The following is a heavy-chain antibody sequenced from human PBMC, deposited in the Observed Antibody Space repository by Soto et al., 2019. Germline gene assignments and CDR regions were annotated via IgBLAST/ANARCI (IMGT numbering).Heavy chain of an antibody. CDR2: IYWDDDK. CDR1: GFSLSTSGVG. D-gene: IGHD3-10*01. CDR3: AHRPNYGWFHY. J-gene: IGHJ4*02. V-gene: IGHV2-5*02. Sequence: QITLKESGPTLVKPTQTLTLTCTFSGFSLSTSGVGVGWIRQPPGKALEWLALIYWDDDKRYSPSLTSRLTITKDTSKNPVVLTMTNMDPVDTATYYCAHRPNYGWFHYWGQGTLVTVSS.